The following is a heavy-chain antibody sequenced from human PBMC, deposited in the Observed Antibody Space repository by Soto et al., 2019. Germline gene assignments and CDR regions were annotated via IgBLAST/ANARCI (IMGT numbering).Heavy chain of an antibody. CDR2: ISSSNSYI. D-gene: IGHD2-21*02. CDR1: GFTFSSYS. J-gene: IGHJ4*02. V-gene: IGHV3-21*01. CDR3: ARDLSGYCGGDCYY. Sequence: EVQLVESGGGLVKPGGSLRLSCAASGFTFSSYSMNWVRQAPGKGLEWVSSISSSNSYIYYADSVKGRFTISRDNAKNSLYLQMNSLRAEDTAVYYCARDLSGYCGGDCYYWGQGTLVTVSS.